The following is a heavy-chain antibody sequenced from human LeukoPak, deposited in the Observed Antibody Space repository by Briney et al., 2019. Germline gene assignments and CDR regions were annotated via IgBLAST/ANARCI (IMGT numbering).Heavy chain of an antibody. J-gene: IGHJ4*02. CDR2: IRGSGRDS. CDR1: GFTFSNYA. CDR3: ARSGTPDSLDMYFDL. V-gene: IGHV3-23*01. D-gene: IGHD2-15*01. Sequence: AGGSLRLSCAASGFTFSNYAMSWVRQAPGKGLVWVSSIRGSGRDSDYADPVKGRFTISRDNSKNILYLQMNSLRVDDAAVYYCARSGTPDSLDMYFDLWGQGTLVTVSS.